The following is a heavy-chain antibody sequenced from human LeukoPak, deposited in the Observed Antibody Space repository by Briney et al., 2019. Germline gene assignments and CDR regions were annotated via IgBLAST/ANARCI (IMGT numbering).Heavy chain of an antibody. CDR3: ARNGKRGYSYGYVDY. J-gene: IGHJ4*02. V-gene: IGHV1-69*04. D-gene: IGHD5-18*01. CDR2: IIPILGIA. Sequence: GASVKVSCKASGGTFSSYAISWVRQAPGQGLEWMGRIIPILGIANYAQKFQGRVTITADKSTSTAYMELSSLRSEDTAVYYCARNGKRGYSYGYVDYWGQGTLVTVSS. CDR1: GGTFSSYA.